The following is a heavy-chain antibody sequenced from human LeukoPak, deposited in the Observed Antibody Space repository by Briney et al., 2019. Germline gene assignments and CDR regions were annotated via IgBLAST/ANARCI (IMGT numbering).Heavy chain of an antibody. V-gene: IGHV3-23*01. J-gene: IGHJ3*02. CDR2: ISGSGGST. Sequence: GGSLRLSCAASGFTFSSYAMSWVRQAPGKGLEWVSAISGSGGSTYYADSVKGRFTISRDNAKNSLYLQMNSLRAEDTALYYCAKDTEFGSGGSCYLCAFDIWGQGTMVTVSS. D-gene: IGHD2-15*01. CDR1: GFTFSSYA. CDR3: AKDTEFGSGGSCYLCAFDI.